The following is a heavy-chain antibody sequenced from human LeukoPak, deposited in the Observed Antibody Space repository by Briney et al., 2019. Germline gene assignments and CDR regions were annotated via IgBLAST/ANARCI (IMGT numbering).Heavy chain of an antibody. CDR3: ARGSQQWLVPAEYFQH. V-gene: IGHV3-11*01. D-gene: IGHD6-19*01. CDR1: GFTFSDYY. J-gene: IGHJ1*01. Sequence: GGSLRLSCAASGFTFSDYYMSWIRQAPGKGLEWVSYISSSGSTIYYADSVKGRFTISRDNAKNSLYLQMNSLRAEDTAVYYCARGSQQWLVPAEYFQHWGQGTLVTVSS. CDR2: ISSSGSTI.